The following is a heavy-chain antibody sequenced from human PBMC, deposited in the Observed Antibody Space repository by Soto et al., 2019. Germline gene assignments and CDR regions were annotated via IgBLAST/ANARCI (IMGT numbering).Heavy chain of an antibody. CDR2: MNPNSGNT. V-gene: IGHV1-8*01. Sequence: GASVKVSCKASGYTFTSYDINRVRQATGQGLEWMGWMNPNSGNTGYAQKFQGRVTMTRNTSISTAYMELSSLRSEDTAVYYCARGPWYLYGMDVWGQGTTVTVSS. CDR1: GYTFTSYD. D-gene: IGHD2-15*01. CDR3: ARGPWYLYGMDV. J-gene: IGHJ6*02.